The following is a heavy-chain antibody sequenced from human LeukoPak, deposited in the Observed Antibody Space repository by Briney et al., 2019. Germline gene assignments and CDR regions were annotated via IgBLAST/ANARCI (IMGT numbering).Heavy chain of an antibody. V-gene: IGHV3-66*02. CDR1: GFTVSSSY. J-gene: IGHJ6*03. CDR3: ARGEYYYYYYMDV. D-gene: IGHD3-10*01. Sequence: GGSLRLSCAASGFTVSSSYMSWVRQAPGKGLEWVSVNYSSGSTYYADSVKGRFTISRDNSKNTLYLQMNSLRAEDTAVYYCARGEYYYYYYMDVWGKGTTVTVSS. CDR2: NYSSGST.